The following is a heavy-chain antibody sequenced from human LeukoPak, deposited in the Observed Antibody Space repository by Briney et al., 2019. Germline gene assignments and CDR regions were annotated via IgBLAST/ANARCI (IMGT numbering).Heavy chain of an antibody. V-gene: IGHV3-23*01. CDR1: GFTFSSYA. D-gene: IGHD2-21*02. Sequence: GGSLRLSCAASGFTFSSYAMSWVRQAPGKGLEWVSAISGSGGSTYYADSVKDRFTISRDNSKNTLYLQMNSLRAEDTAVYYCANDCGGDCYTYYFDYWGQGTLVTVSS. CDR3: ANDCGGDCYTYYFDY. CDR2: ISGSGGST. J-gene: IGHJ4*02.